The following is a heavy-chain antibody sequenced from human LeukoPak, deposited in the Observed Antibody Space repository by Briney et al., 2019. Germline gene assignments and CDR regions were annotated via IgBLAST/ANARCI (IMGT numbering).Heavy chain of an antibody. J-gene: IGHJ5*02. D-gene: IGHD2-8*01. CDR3: ARDSPMVYAKKFDP. CDR1: GYTFTSYG. Sequence: ASVKVSCKASGYTFTSYGISWVRQAPGQGLEWMGWISAYNGNTNYAQKLQGRVTMTTDTSTSTAYMELRSLRSDDTAVYYCARDSPMVYAKKFDPWGQGSLVTVSS. CDR2: ISAYNGNT. V-gene: IGHV1-18*01.